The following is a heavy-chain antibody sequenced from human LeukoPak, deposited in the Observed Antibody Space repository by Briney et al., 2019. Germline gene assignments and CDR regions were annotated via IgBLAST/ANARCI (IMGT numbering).Heavy chain of an antibody. D-gene: IGHD3-22*01. CDR1: GFTFSSYA. J-gene: IGHJ4*02. V-gene: IGHV3-23*01. Sequence: PGGSLRLSCAASGFTFSSYAMSWVRQAPRKGLEWVSAISGSGGSTYYADSVKGRFTISRDNSKNPLYLRMNSLRAEDTAVYYCAKEPVYYYDSSVYYAHFDYWGQGTLVTVSS. CDR2: ISGSGGST. CDR3: AKEPVYYYDSSVYYAHFDY.